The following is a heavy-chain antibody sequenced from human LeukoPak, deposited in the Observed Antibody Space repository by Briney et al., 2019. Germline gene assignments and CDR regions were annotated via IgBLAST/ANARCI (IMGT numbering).Heavy chain of an antibody. CDR1: GFTFKDYA. D-gene: IGHD3-3*01. Sequence: GGSLRLSCAASGFTFKDYAMHWVRQAPGKGLEWVSAISGSGGSTYYADSVKGRFTISRDNSKNTLYLQMNSLRAEDTAVYYCAKVDREGYYDFWSGYRNAEYFQHWGQGTLVTVSS. J-gene: IGHJ1*01. V-gene: IGHV3-23*01. CDR2: ISGSGGST. CDR3: AKVDREGYYDFWSGYRNAEYFQH.